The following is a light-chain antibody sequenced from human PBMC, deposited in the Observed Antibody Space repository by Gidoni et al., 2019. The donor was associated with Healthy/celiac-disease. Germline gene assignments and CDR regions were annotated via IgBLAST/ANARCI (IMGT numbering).Light chain of an antibody. CDR3: SSYTSNSRWV. J-gene: IGLJ3*02. CDR2: DVS. CDR1: SSDVGGYNN. V-gene: IGLV2-14*01. Sequence: ALTQPASVSGSPGLSITISCTATSSDVGGYNNVSCYQQPPGKAPKVMIYDVSNRPSGVSNRFSGAKSGNTTALTIAGLQAEDEADYYCSSYTSNSRWVFGGGTKLTVL.